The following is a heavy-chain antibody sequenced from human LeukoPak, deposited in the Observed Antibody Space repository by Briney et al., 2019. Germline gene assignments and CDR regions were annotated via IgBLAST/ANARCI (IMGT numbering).Heavy chain of an antibody. D-gene: IGHD6-19*01. Sequence: SETLSLTCAVYGGSFSGYYWSWIRQPPGKGLEWIWEINHSGSTNYNPSLKSRVTISVDTSKNQFSLKLSSVTAADTAVYYCARLEIGAVAGNDYWGQGTLVTVSS. CDR2: INHSGST. J-gene: IGHJ4*02. CDR1: GGSFSGYY. CDR3: ARLEIGAVAGNDY. V-gene: IGHV4-34*01.